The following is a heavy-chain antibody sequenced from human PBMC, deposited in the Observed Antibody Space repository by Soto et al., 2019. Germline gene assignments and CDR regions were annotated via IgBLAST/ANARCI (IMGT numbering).Heavy chain of an antibody. D-gene: IGHD3-3*01. Sequence: EVQLLESGGGLVQPGGSLRLSCAASGFTFSSYAMSWVRQAPGKGLEWVSAISGSGGSTYYADSVKGRVTISRDNSKNPLYLQMNSLKAEDTAVCYRATDHFGVALGVDPWGQGTLVTVSS. CDR3: ATDHFGVALGVDP. J-gene: IGHJ5*02. CDR1: GFTFSSYA. V-gene: IGHV3-23*01. CDR2: ISGSGGST.